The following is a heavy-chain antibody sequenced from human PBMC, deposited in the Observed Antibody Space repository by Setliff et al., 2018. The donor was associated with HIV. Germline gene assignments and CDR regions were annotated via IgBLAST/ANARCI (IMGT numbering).Heavy chain of an antibody. J-gene: IGHJ4*02. CDR2: ISTSGSP. Sequence: ETLSLTCTVSGGSISGHFWSWIRQPAGKGLEWIGRISTSGSPNYNPSLKSRVTLSVDTSKHQFSLRLSSVTAADTALYYCARDFGASGYSEYWGQGTLVTVSS. CDR3: ARDFGASGYSEY. V-gene: IGHV4-4*07. CDR1: GGSISGHF. D-gene: IGHD3-22*01.